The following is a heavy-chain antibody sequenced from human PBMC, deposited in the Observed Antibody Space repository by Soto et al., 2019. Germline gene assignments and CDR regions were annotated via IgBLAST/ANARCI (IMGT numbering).Heavy chain of an antibody. Sequence: ASVKVSCKASGYTFTSYGITWVRQAPGQGLEWMGWISAYNDNTNYAEKVQGRVTMTTDTSTSTAYMELRSLRSDDTAVYYCARVRPDYDHTDRRFDYWGQGTLVSGSS. D-gene: IGHD4-17*01. CDR3: ARVRPDYDHTDRRFDY. CDR2: ISAYNDNT. CDR1: GYTFTSYG. J-gene: IGHJ4*02. V-gene: IGHV1-18*01.